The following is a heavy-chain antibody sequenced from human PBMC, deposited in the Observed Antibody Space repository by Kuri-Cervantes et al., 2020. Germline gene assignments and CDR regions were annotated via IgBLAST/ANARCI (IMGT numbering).Heavy chain of an antibody. Sequence: SETLSLTCTVSGGSISSYYWSWIRQSPGKGLEWIGYVSYTGSTNYNPALKSRVTISVDTSKNQFSLKLSSVTAADTAVYYCARAGEIVVVIKGGFDIWGQGTMVTVSS. J-gene: IGHJ3*02. V-gene: IGHV4-59*12. CDR3: ARAGEIVVVIKGGFDI. CDR1: GGSISSYY. D-gene: IGHD3-22*01. CDR2: VSYTGST.